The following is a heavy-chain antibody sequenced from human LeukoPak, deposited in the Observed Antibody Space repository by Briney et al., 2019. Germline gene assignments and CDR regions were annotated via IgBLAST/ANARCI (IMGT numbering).Heavy chain of an antibody. Sequence: ASVKVSCKASGYTFTNFAMHWVRQAPGQRLEWMGWINAGNGNIKYSQKFQGRVTITRDTSASIVYMELSSLRSEDAAVYYCARDLGVVVIPTGEYYFDYWGQGTLVSVSS. CDR1: GYTFTNFA. CDR3: ARDLGVVVIPTGEYYFDY. J-gene: IGHJ4*02. CDR2: INAGNGNI. D-gene: IGHD3-22*01. V-gene: IGHV1-3*01.